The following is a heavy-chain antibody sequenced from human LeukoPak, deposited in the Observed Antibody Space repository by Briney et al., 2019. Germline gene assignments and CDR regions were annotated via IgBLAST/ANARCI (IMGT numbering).Heavy chain of an antibody. CDR2: ISSSSTYI. CDR3: AREGG. D-gene: IGHD3-16*01. V-gene: IGHV3-21*01. Sequence: GGSLRLSCAASVFIFSGYSMHWVRQTPGKGLEWLSTISSSSTYIFYADSVKGRFTISRDNAKNSLYLQMNSLRADDTAVYYCAREGGWGQGTLVTVSS. CDR1: VFIFSGYS. J-gene: IGHJ4*02.